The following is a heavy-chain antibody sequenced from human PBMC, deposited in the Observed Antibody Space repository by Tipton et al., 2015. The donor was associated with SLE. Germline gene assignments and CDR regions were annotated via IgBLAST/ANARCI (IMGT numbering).Heavy chain of an antibody. D-gene: IGHD2-15*01. CDR3: ARDPGVVGWVNDAFDI. CDR2: IYISGST. Sequence: LRLSCTVSGGSISSGSHSWSWIRQPAGKGLEWIGRIYISGSTKYNPSLKSRVTISVDTSKNQFSLKLSSVTAADTAVYYCARDPGVVGWVNDAFDIWGQGTMVTVSS. V-gene: IGHV4-61*02. CDR1: GGSISSGSHS. J-gene: IGHJ3*02.